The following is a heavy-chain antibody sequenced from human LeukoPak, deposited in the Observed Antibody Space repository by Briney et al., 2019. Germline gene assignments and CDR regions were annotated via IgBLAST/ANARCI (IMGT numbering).Heavy chain of an antibody. J-gene: IGHJ5*02. D-gene: IGHD2-15*01. CDR2: IYYSGST. V-gene: IGHV4-59*08. CDR1: GGSISSYY. Sequence: SETLSLTCTVSGGSISSYYWSWIRQTPGKGLEWIGYIYYSGSTNYNPSLKSRVTISVDTSKNQFSLKLNSVTAADTAVYYCARHRGGIHSDLDLWGQGTLVTVSS. CDR3: ARHRGGIHSDLDL.